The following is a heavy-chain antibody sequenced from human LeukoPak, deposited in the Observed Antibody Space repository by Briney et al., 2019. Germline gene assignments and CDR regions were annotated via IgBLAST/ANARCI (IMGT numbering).Heavy chain of an antibody. CDR1: GGTLSSYA. D-gene: IGHD2-2*01. V-gene: IGHV1-69*05. CDR3: ARDREDIVVVPAAKGGYYYYYMDV. J-gene: IGHJ6*03. CDR2: IIPIFGTA. Sequence: SVKVSCKASGGTLSSYAISWVRQALGQGLEWMGGIIPIFGTANYAQKFQGRVTITTDESTNTAYMELSSLRSEDTAVYYCARDREDIVVVPAAKGGYYYYYMDVWGKGTTVTVSS.